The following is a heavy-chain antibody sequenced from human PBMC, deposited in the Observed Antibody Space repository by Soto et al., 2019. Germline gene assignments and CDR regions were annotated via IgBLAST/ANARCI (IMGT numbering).Heavy chain of an antibody. D-gene: IGHD1-7*01. V-gene: IGHV4-39*01. Sequence: QLQLQESGPGLVKPSETLSLTCTVSGGSISSSSYYWGWIRLPPGKGLEWIGSIYYSGSTYSNPALKGRVTISVDTSKSQFSLKLSSVTAADTAVYYCASTSTGTTAYYYYMDVWGKGTTVTVSS. CDR3: ASTSTGTTAYYYYMDV. J-gene: IGHJ6*03. CDR2: IYYSGST. CDR1: GGSISSSSYY.